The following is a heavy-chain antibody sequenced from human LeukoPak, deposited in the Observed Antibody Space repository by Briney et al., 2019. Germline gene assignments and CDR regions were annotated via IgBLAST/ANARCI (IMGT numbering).Heavy chain of an antibody. Sequence: PGGSLRLSCAASEITFTNYWMTWVRQAPGKGLEWVAFIRYDGSNKYYADSVKGRFTISRDNSKNTLYLQMNSLRAEDTAVYYCAKGDLVPRDYFDYWGQGTLVTVSS. V-gene: IGHV3-30*02. J-gene: IGHJ4*02. CDR1: EITFTNYW. CDR2: IRYDGSNK. D-gene: IGHD2-8*02. CDR3: AKGDLVPRDYFDY.